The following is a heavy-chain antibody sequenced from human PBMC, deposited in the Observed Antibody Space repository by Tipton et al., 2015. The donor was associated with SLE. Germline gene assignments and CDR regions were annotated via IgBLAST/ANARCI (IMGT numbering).Heavy chain of an antibody. D-gene: IGHD4-23*01. CDR3: ARGTAVDRGYFDY. CDR1: GGSFSGYY. CDR2: INHSGST. J-gene: IGHJ4*02. Sequence: TLSLTCAVYGGSFSGYYWSWIRQPPGKGLEWIGEINHSGSTNYNPSLKSRVTISVDTSKNQFSLKRSSVTAADTAVYYCARGTAVDRGYFDYWGQGTLVTVSS. V-gene: IGHV4-34*01.